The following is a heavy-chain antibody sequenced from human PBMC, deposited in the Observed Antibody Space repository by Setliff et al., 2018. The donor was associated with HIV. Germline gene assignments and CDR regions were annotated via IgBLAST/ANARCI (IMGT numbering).Heavy chain of an antibody. Sequence: SETLSLTCVVYGGSFGGYYWSWIRQPPGKGLEWIGEINHHKHTNYNPSLKSRVTMSVDTSKNQFSLKLNSLIAADTAVYFCARGGPDYYDYPYFDSWGQGTLVTVSS. D-gene: IGHD3-22*01. J-gene: IGHJ4*02. CDR2: INHHKHT. CDR3: ARGGPDYYDYPYFDS. CDR1: GGSFGGYY. V-gene: IGHV4-34*01.